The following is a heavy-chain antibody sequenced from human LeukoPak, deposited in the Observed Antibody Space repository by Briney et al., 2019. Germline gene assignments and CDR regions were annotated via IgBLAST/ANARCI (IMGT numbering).Heavy chain of an antibody. CDR1: GGSISSYY. J-gene: IGHJ5*02. CDR2: IYYSGST. D-gene: IGHD4-17*01. Sequence: SETLSLTCTVSGGSISSYYWSWIRQPPGKGLEWIGHIYYSGSTNYNPSLKSRVTISVDTSKNQFSLKLSSVTAADTAVYYCARYNDYGATNWFDPWGQGTLVTVSS. V-gene: IGHV4-59*01. CDR3: ARYNDYGATNWFDP.